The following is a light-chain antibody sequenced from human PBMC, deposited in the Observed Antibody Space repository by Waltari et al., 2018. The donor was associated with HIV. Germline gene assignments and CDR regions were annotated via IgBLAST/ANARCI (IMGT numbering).Light chain of an antibody. CDR3: QSYYTIVVGLYV. J-gene: IGLJ1*01. Sequence: QSVLTQPPSVSGAPGQRVTISCTGNSSNLGAGYDVHWYQQFPGTVPKLLIFCNSIRPSGLPDRFSDSKSGTSASLAIFGLQPEDEADYFCQSYYTIVVGLYVFGTVTKV. CDR2: CNS. V-gene: IGLV1-40*01. CDR1: SSNLGAGYD.